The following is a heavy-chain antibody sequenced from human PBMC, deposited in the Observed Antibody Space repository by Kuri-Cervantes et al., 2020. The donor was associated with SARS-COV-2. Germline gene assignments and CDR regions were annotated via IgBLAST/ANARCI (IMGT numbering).Heavy chain of an antibody. D-gene: IGHD3-16*01. J-gene: IGHJ4*02. CDR2: ISYDGSNK. V-gene: IGHV3-30*03. CDR1: GFTFSSYG. Sequence: GESLKISCAASGFTFSSYGMHWVRQAPGKGLEWVAVISYDGSNKYYADSVKGRFTISRDNSKNTLYLQMNSLKTEDTAVYYCTHRGRAPRPYYFDYWGQGTLVTVSS. CDR3: THRGRAPRPYYFDY.